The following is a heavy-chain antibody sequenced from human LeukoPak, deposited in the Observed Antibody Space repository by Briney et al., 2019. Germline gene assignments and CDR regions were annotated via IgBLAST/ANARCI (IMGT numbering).Heavy chain of an antibody. CDR3: ARHAIAVARGPYYMDV. V-gene: IGHV5-51*01. D-gene: IGHD6-19*01. CDR1: GYSFTSYW. CDR2: TYPGDSDT. J-gene: IGHJ6*03. Sequence: GESLKISCKGSGYSFTSYWIGWVRQMPGKGLEWMGITYPGDSDTRYSPSFQGQVTISADKSISTAYLQWSSLKASDTAMYYCARHAIAVARGPYYMDVWGKGTTVTVSS.